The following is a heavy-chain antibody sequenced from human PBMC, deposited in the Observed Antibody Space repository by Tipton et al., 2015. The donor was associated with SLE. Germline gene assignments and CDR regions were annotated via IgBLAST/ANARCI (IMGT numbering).Heavy chain of an antibody. D-gene: IGHD3-16*01. V-gene: IGHV4-59*12. CDR3: ARLGEQVAVGDQ. CDR1: GGSISSYY. Sequence: TLSLTCTVSGGSISSYYWSWIRQPPGKGLEWIGYIYYSGSTNYNPSLKSRVTISVDTSKNQFSLKLSSVTAADTAVYYCARLGEQVAVGDQWGQGTLVTVSS. CDR2: IYYSGST. J-gene: IGHJ4*02.